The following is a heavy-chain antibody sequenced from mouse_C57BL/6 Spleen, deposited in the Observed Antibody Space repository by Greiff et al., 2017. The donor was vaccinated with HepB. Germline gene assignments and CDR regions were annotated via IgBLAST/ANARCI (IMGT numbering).Heavy chain of an antibody. J-gene: IGHJ2*01. Sequence: QVHVKQPGAELVRPGSSVKLSCKASGYTFTSYWMDWVKQRPGQGLEWIGNIYPSDSETHYNQKFKDKATLTVDKSSSTAYMQLSSLTSEDSAVYYCAGGWDYWGQGTTLTVSS. CDR1: GYTFTSYW. CDR3: AGGWDY. V-gene: IGHV1-61*01. CDR2: IYPSDSET. D-gene: IGHD3-3*01.